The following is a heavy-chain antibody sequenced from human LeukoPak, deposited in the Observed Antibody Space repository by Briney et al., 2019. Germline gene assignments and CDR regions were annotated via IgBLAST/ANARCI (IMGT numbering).Heavy chain of an antibody. J-gene: IGHJ4*02. Sequence: PGESLRLSCAAPGFIFTTYAMSWVRQAPGKGLEWVSALSGSGDNTYSADSVKGRFTISRDNSKNTLYLQMNSLRADDTALYYCAKVSGLEVRITSYFDYWGQGTLVTVSS. CDR2: LSGSGDNT. CDR1: GFIFTTYA. D-gene: IGHD3-10*01. V-gene: IGHV3-23*01. CDR3: AKVSGLEVRITSYFDY.